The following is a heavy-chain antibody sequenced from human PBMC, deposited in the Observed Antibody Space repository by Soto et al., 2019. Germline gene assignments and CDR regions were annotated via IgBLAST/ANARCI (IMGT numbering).Heavy chain of an antibody. Sequence: ASVKVSCKASGYTFTGYYMHWVRQAPGQGLEWMGWINPNSGGTNYAQKFQGWVTMTRDTSISTAYMELSRLRSDDTAVYYCARDPFYVILTGSKGSYAIDIRGQGTIVTVSS. CDR1: GYTFTGYY. D-gene: IGHD3-9*01. J-gene: IGHJ3*02. CDR3: ARDPFYVILTGSKGSYAIDI. CDR2: INPNSGGT. V-gene: IGHV1-2*04.